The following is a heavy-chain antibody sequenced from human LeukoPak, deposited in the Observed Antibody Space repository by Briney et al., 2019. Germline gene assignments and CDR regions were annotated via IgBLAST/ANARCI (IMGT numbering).Heavy chain of an antibody. CDR2: INHTGTT. CDR1: GDSISSSTYY. J-gene: IGHJ6*03. CDR3: ARGDSNSFEYLYYMDV. Sequence: SETLSLTCTVSGDSISSSTYYWGWIRQSPGKGLEWIGEINHTGTTNSNPSLGSRLTLSVDSSKNQFSLKLTSVTAADTGVYYCARGDSNSFEYLYYMDVWGKGTTVTVSS. V-gene: IGHV4-39*07. D-gene: IGHD4-11*01.